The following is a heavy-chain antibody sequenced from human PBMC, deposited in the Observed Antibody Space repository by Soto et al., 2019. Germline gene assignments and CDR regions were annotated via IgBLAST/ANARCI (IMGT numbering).Heavy chain of an antibody. CDR3: ARGDFWSGYSRDY. CDR2: MNPNSGNA. Sequence: ASVKVSCKASGYTFTSYDINWVRQATGQGLEWMGWMNPNSGNAGYAQKFQGRVTMTRNTSISTAYMELSSLRSEDTAVYYCARGDFWSGYSRDYWGQGTLVIVSS. D-gene: IGHD3-3*01. CDR1: GYTFTSYD. V-gene: IGHV1-8*01. J-gene: IGHJ4*02.